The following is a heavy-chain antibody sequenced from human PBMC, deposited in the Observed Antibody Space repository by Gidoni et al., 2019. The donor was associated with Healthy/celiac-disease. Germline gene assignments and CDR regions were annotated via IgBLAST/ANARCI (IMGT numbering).Heavy chain of an antibody. Sequence: EVQLVESGGGLVQPGGSLRLSCAASGFTFSSSWMSWVRQAPGKGLEWVANIKQDGSEKYYVDSVKGRFTISRDNAKNSLYLQMNSLRAEDTAVYYCARVGQGICGGDCYGVYYYYGMDVWGQGTTVTVSS. CDR3: ARVGQGICGGDCYGVYYYYGMDV. CDR2: IKQDGSEK. D-gene: IGHD2-21*02. J-gene: IGHJ6*02. CDR1: GFTFSSSW. V-gene: IGHV3-7*01.